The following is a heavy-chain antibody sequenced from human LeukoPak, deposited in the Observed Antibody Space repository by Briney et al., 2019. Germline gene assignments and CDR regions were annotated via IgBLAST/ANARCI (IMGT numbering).Heavy chain of an antibody. V-gene: IGHV1-18*01. CDR3: ARDAHYYDSSGAFDY. CDR2: MSAYNGNT. Sequence: GASVKVSCKASGYTFTSYGISWVRQAPGQGLEGVGWMSAYNGNTNYAQKLQGRVTMTTDTSTSTAYMELRSLRSDDTAVYYCARDAHYYDSSGAFDYWGQGTLVTVSS. D-gene: IGHD3-22*01. J-gene: IGHJ4*02. CDR1: GYTFTSYG.